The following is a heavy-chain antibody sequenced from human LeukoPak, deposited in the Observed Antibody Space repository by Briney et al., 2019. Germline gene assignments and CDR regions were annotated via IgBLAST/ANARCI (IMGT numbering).Heavy chain of an antibody. CDR1: SYSIRNGYY. V-gene: IGHV4-38-2*02. Sequence: SDTLSLTCNVSSYSIRNGYYWGWVRQSPGKGLEWIGSIYYTGITYYNPSLKSRVTISIDTSKNQFSLKLTSVTATDTAVYYCARESALGVERVGGYFDYWGQGALVTVFS. D-gene: IGHD1-26*01. CDR2: IYYTGIT. J-gene: IGHJ4*02. CDR3: ARESALGVERVGGYFDY.